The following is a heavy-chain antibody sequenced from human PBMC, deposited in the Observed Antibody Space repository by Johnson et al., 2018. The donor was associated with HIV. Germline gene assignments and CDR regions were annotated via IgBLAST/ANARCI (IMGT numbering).Heavy chain of an antibody. D-gene: IGHD3-22*01. J-gene: IGHJ3*02. V-gene: IGHV3-74*01. CDR2: INSDGSST. CDR3: AREGMIVVGTAFDI. Sequence: EQLVESGGGVVQPGRSLRLSCAASGFTFNYYGMHWVRQAPGKGLVWVSRINSDGSSTSYADSVKGRFTISRDNAKNTLYLQMNSLRAEDTAVYYCAREGMIVVGTAFDIWGQGTMVTVSS. CDR1: GFTFNYYG.